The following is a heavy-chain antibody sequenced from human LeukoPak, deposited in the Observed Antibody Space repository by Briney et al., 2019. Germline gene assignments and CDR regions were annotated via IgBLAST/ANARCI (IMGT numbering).Heavy chain of an antibody. CDR1: GYSISSGYY. Sequence: SETLSLTCAVSGYSISSGYYWGWIRQPPGKGLEWIGSIYHSGSTYYNPSLKSRVTISVDTSKNQFSLKLSSVTAADTAVYYCARTHSYGYVDYWGQGTLVTVPS. CDR3: ARTHSYGYVDY. J-gene: IGHJ4*02. D-gene: IGHD5-18*01. V-gene: IGHV4-38-2*01. CDR2: IYHSGST.